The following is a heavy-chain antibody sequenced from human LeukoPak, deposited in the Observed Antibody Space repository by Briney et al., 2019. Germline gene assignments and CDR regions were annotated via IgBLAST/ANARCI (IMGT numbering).Heavy chain of an antibody. CDR3: ARGDSSGAPTVY. D-gene: IGHD3-22*01. J-gene: IGHJ4*02. CDR1: GGTFSSYA. V-gene: IGHV1-69*05. CDR2: IIPIFGTA. Sequence: SVKVSCKASGGTFSSYAISWVRQAPGQGLEWMGGIIPIFGTANYAQRFQGRVAITTDESTSTAYMELSSLRSEDTAVYYCARGDSSGAPTVYWGQGTLVTASS.